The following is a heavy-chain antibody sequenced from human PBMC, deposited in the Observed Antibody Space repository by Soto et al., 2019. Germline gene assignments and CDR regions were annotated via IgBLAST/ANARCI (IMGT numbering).Heavy chain of an antibody. CDR3: ARDSRGRIAVAGRIDY. CDR1: GFTFSSYR. CDR2: ISSSSSTI. J-gene: IGHJ4*02. Sequence: EVQLVESGGGLVQPGGSLRLSCAASGFTFSSYRMNWVRQAPGKGLEWVSYISSSSSTIYYADSVKGRLTISRDNAKNSLYLQMNSLRDEDTAVSYCARDSRGRIAVAGRIDYWGQGTLVTVSS. V-gene: IGHV3-48*02. D-gene: IGHD6-19*01.